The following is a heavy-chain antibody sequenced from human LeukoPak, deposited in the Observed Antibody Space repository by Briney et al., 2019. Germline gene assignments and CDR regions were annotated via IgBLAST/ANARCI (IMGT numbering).Heavy chain of an antibody. CDR3: AKDIFYSDPIRHYFDY. Sequence: PGGSLRLSCAASGFTFSSYAMSWVRQAPGKGLEWVSAISGSGGSTYYADSVKGRFTIFRDNSKNTLYLQMNSLRAEDTAVYYCAKDIFYSDPIRHYFDYWGQGTLVSVSS. CDR2: ISGSGGST. D-gene: IGHD1-26*01. J-gene: IGHJ4*02. V-gene: IGHV3-23*01. CDR1: GFTFSSYA.